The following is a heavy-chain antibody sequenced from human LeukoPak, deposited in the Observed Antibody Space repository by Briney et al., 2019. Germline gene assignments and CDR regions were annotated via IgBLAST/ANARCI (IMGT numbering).Heavy chain of an antibody. V-gene: IGHV3-74*01. CDR2: ISDGGSTT. J-gene: IGHJ4*02. CDR1: RFTFSSYW. CDR3: SRSAYYDGSGNYYDY. Sequence: GGSLRLSCAASRFTFSSYWMHWVRQAPGKGLVWVSRISDGGSTTTYADSVKGRFTISRDNAKNTLYLQMNGLRAEDTAVYYCSRSAYYDGSGNYYDYWGQGTLVTVSS. D-gene: IGHD3-22*01.